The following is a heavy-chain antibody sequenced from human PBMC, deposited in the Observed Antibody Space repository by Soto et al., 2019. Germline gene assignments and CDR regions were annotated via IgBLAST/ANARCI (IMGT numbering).Heavy chain of an antibody. CDR3: AKADGQQWLIPHLDN. Sequence: EVQLLESGGGVVQPGGSLRLSCVASGFNFKKFAMAWVRQAAGEGLEWVSGISCCGGSASYADSVKGRFSIARDDSKNTVSLQLKSLRVEDTAQYYGAKADGQQWLIPHLDNWGQGTLVTVS. J-gene: IGHJ4*02. CDR1: GFNFKKFA. CDR2: ISCCGGSA. D-gene: IGHD6-19*01. V-gene: IGHV3-23*01.